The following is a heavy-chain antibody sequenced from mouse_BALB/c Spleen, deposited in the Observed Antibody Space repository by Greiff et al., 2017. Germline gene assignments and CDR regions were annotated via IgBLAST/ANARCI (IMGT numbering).Heavy chain of an antibody. Sequence: VQLKESGTVLARPGAPVKMSCKAPGYSFTSNRTHWVKQRPGQGLVWTGAIYPGNSDTSYNQKFKGKAKLTAVTSASTAYMELSSLTNEDSAVYYCTNYGNYFDYWGQGSTLTVSS. V-gene: IGHV1-5*01. CDR1: GYSFTSNR. CDR2: IYPGNSDT. J-gene: IGHJ2*01. CDR3: TNYGNYFDY. D-gene: IGHD2-1*01.